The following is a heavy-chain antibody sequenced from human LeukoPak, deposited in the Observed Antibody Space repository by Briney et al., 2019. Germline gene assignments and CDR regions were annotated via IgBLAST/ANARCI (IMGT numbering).Heavy chain of an antibody. D-gene: IGHD3-22*01. CDR1: GFTFSSYA. CDR3: AKVEGYYASSGYPPLDAFDI. J-gene: IGHJ3*02. V-gene: IGHV3-23*01. Sequence: GGSLRLSCAASGFTFSSYAMSWVRQAPGKGLEWVSAISGSGGSTYYADSVKGRFTISRDNSKNTLYLQMNSLRAEDTAVYYCAKVEGYYASSGYPPLDAFDIWGQGTMVTVSS. CDR2: ISGSGGST.